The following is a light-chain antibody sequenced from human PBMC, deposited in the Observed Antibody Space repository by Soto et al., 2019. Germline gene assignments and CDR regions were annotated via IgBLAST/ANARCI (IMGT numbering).Light chain of an antibody. CDR1: ESVSTN. CDR2: GAS. V-gene: IGKV3-15*01. CDR3: QQYSIWRT. Sequence: EREMTQSPATLSLAHGERVTLSCRASESVSTNLAWYQQKAGQAPRLLIYGASTRATGIPARLSGSGSGTEFTLTISGLQSEDFAVYYCQQYSIWRTFGQGTKVDIK. J-gene: IGKJ1*01.